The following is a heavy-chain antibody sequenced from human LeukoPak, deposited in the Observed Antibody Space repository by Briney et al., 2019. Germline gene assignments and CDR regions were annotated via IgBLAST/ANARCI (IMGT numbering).Heavy chain of an antibody. J-gene: IGHJ6*03. D-gene: IGHD6-19*01. CDR3: ARGRREPEAGSGIDYYYYYMDV. CDR2: FDPEDGET. V-gene: IGHV1-24*01. CDR1: GYTLTELS. Sequence: ASVKVSCKVSGYTLTELSMHWVRQAPGKGLEWMGGFDPEDGETIYAQKFQGRVTITTDDSTSTAYMELSSLRSEDTAVYYCARGRREPEAGSGIDYYYYYMDVWGEGTTVTVSS.